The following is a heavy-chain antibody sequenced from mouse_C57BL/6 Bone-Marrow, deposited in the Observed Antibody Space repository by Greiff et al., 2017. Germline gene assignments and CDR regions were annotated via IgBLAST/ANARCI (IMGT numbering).Heavy chain of an antibody. Sequence: VQLQQPGAELVKPGASVKLSCKASGYTFTSYWMQWVKQRPGQGLEWIGEIDPSDSYTNYNQKFKGKATLTVDTSSSTAYMQLSSLTSEDSAVYYCARYYDYGFDYWGQGTTLTVSS. V-gene: IGHV1-50*01. CDR2: IDPSDSYT. J-gene: IGHJ2*01. CDR3: ARYYDYGFDY. CDR1: GYTFTSYW. D-gene: IGHD2-4*01.